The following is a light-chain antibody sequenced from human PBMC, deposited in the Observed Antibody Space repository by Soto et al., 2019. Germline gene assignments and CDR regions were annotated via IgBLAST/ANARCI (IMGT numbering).Light chain of an antibody. CDR1: QDINNY. Sequence: DIKKTQSPFSLSASVGDRVTITCQASQDINNYLNWYQQKPGQDPKLLIYDASGLEVGVPSRFSGSGSGTHFTLTISGLQPEDIATYYCQQFGDLTFIFGQGTRLAIK. CDR2: DAS. V-gene: IGKV1-33*01. J-gene: IGKJ5*01. CDR3: QQFGDLTFI.